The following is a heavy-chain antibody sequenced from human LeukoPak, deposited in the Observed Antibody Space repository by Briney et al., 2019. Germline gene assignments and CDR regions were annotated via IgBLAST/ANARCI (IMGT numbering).Heavy chain of an antibody. CDR2: IYYSGST. CDR1: IGSISNMNFY. J-gene: IGHJ4*02. V-gene: IGHV4-61*05. D-gene: IGHD3-22*01. CDR3: ARVTGYMIEDYFDY. Sequence: PSETLSLTCTVSIGSISNMNFYWGWIRQTPGKGLEWIGYIYYSGSTNYNPSLKSRVTISVETSKNQFSLKLSSVTAADTAVYYCARVTGYMIEDYFDYWGQGTLVTVSS.